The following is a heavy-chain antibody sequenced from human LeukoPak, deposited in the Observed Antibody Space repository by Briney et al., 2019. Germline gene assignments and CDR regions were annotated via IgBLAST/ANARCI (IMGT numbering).Heavy chain of an antibody. CDR2: MNPNSGNR. CDR3: ARGRPLVVNYYHYYAMDV. J-gene: IGHJ6*02. CDR1: GYTFTSYD. Sequence: GASVKVSCKASGYTFTSYDINWVRQATGQGLEWMGWMNPNSGNRGYAQKFQGRDTMTTNTSISTAYMELSSLRSEDTAVYYCARGRPLVVNYYHYYAMDVCGQGNTVTVSS. D-gene: IGHD2-2*01. V-gene: IGHV1-8*01.